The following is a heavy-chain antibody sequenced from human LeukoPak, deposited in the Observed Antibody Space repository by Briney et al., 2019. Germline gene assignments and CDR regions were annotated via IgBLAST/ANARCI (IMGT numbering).Heavy chain of an antibody. CDR3: ARAGEGGYSGYFDY. V-gene: IGHV4-61*05. CDR2: IYYSGST. J-gene: IGHJ4*02. CDR1: GGSISSSSYY. Sequence: SETLSLTCTVSGGSISSSSYYWGWIRQPPGKGLEWIGYIYYSGSTNYNPSLKSRVTISVDTSKNQFSLKLSSVTAADTAVYYCARAGEGGYSGYFDYWGQGTLVTVSS. D-gene: IGHD5-12*01.